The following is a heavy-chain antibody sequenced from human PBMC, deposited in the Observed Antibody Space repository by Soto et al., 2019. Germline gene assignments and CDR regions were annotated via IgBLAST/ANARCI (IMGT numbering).Heavy chain of an antibody. Sequence: QVQLVQSAAEVKKPGSSVKVSCKASGGTFSSYTISWVRQAPGQGLEWMGRIIPILGIANYAQKFQGRVTITADKSTSTAYMELGSLRSEDTAVYYCARTIAARDYYDYYMDVRGKGTTVTVSS. J-gene: IGHJ6*03. CDR1: GGTFSSYT. D-gene: IGHD6-6*01. V-gene: IGHV1-69*02. CDR3: ARTIAARDYYDYYMDV. CDR2: IIPILGIA.